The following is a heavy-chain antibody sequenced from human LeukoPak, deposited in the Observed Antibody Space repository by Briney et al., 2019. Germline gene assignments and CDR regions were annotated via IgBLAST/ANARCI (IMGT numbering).Heavy chain of an antibody. D-gene: IGHD5-18*01. CDR2: IYYSGSN. CDR1: GGSISSYY. V-gene: IGHV4-59*08. Sequence: SETLSLTCTVSGGSISSYYWSWIRQPPGKGLEWIGYIYYSGSNNYDPSLKSRVTISVDTSKNQFFLKLSSVTAADTAVYYCARGAAMVDYGMDVWGQGTTVTVSS. J-gene: IGHJ6*02. CDR3: ARGAAMVDYGMDV.